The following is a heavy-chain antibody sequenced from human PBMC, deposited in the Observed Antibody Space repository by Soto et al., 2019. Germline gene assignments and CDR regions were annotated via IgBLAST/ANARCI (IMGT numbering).Heavy chain of an antibody. V-gene: IGHV4-34*01. Sequence: SETLSLTCAVYGGSFSGYYWSWIRQPPGKGLEWIGEINHSGSTNYNPSLKSRVTISVDTSKNQFSLKLSSVTAADTAVYYCARGHLGTGTTVRSYYYYMDVWGKGTTVTVS. D-gene: IGHD1-7*01. J-gene: IGHJ6*03. CDR3: ARGHLGTGTTVRSYYYYMDV. CDR2: INHSGST. CDR1: GGSFSGYY.